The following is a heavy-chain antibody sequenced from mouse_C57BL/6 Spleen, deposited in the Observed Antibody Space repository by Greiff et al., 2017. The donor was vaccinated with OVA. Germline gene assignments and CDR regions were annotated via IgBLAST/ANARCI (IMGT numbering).Heavy chain of an antibody. CDR1: GYSITSGYD. CDR3: ARGEYGNYPYAMDY. CDR2: ISYSGST. D-gene: IGHD2-10*02. J-gene: IGHJ4*01. Sequence: EVQLQESGPGMVKPSQSLSLTCTVTGYSITSGYDWHWIRHFPGNKLEWMGYISYSGSTNYNPSLKSRIPITHDTSKNHFFLKLNSVTTEDTATYYCARGEYGNYPYAMDYWGQGTSVTVSS. V-gene: IGHV3-1*01.